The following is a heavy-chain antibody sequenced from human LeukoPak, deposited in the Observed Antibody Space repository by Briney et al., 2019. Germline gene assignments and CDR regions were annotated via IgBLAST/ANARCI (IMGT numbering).Heavy chain of an antibody. J-gene: IGHJ4*02. CDR3: ARRLWSGPFDY. CDR2: IYSSGSP. D-gene: IGHD3-3*01. V-gene: IGHV4-4*09. CDR1: GGSISSDY. Sequence: NPSETLSLTCNVSGGSISSDYWSWIRQPPGKGLEWIGFIYSSGSPTYNPSLESRVTISVDTSKNQFSLKLTSVTATDSAVYYCARRLWSGPFDYWGQGTLVTVFS.